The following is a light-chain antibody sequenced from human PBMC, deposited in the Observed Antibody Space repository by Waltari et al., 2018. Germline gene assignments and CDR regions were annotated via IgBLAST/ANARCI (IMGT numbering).Light chain of an antibody. J-gene: IGKJ2*01. V-gene: IGKV4-1*01. Sequence: DIVMTQSPDSLAVSLGEMATINFKSSQNVLYAFNNKNFLSWYQQKPGQPPRLLIYWASTREAGVPDRFSGSGSGADFSLTISSLQTDDAAVYYCQQYHSTPYTFGPGTKLEI. CDR3: QQYHSTPYT. CDR2: WAS. CDR1: QNVLYAFNNKNF.